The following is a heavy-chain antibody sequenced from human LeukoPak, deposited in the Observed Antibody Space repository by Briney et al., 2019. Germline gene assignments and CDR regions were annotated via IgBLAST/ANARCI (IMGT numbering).Heavy chain of an antibody. Sequence: SETLSLTCTVYGGSISGYYWSWIRQPPGKGLEWIGEINHSGTTKYNPSLESRVTISVDKSKDQLSLTLTSVTAADAAVYYCAKSGLGYSYPYNKWIDPWGQGTLVTVSS. V-gene: IGHV4-34*01. CDR2: INHSGTT. CDR3: AKSGLGYSYPYNKWIDP. CDR1: GGSISGYY. J-gene: IGHJ5*02. D-gene: IGHD3-16*01.